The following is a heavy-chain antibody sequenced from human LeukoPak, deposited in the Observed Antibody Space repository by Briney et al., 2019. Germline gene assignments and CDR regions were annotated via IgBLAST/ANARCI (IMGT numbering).Heavy chain of an antibody. Sequence: SETLSLTCKVSGGSIGSSGFYWGWIRQPPGKRLEWIGSIYYPGSTHYNPSLESRVTISVDTSKYHVSLTLSSVTATDTAVYYCVRHVSSGWDYYNGLDVWGQGTTVTVSS. CDR2: IYYPGST. CDR1: GGSIGSSGFY. J-gene: IGHJ6*02. CDR3: VRHVSSGWDYYNGLDV. V-gene: IGHV4-39*01. D-gene: IGHD6-19*01.